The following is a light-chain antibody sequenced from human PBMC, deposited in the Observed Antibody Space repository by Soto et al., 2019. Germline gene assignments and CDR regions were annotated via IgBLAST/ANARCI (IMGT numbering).Light chain of an antibody. CDR2: TNT. Sequence: QSVLTQPPSASGTPGQRVTISCSGGSSNIGRNTVNWYQHLPGTAPKLLIYTNTQRPSGVPDRFSGSKSGTSTSLAISGLQSEDEADYYCAAWDDSLNGPVFGGGTKLTV. J-gene: IGLJ2*01. CDR3: AAWDDSLNGPV. CDR1: SSNIGRNT. V-gene: IGLV1-44*01.